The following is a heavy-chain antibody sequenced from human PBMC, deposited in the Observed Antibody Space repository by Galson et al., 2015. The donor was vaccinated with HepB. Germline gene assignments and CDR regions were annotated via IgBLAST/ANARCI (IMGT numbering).Heavy chain of an antibody. Sequence: SLRLSCAASGFSFSAYSMHWVRQAPGKGLEWVAVMWYDGSRKYYVDSVKGRFTISRDTSKNTLSLQLDSLRAEDTAVYYCARDSGRGGSFDYWGQGTLVTVSS. CDR2: MWYDGSRK. CDR1: GFSFSAYS. J-gene: IGHJ4*02. V-gene: IGHV3-33*01. D-gene: IGHD2-15*01. CDR3: ARDSGRGGSFDY.